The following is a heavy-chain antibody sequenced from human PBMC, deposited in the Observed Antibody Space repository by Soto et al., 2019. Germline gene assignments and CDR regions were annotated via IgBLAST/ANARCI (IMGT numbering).Heavy chain of an antibody. CDR2: INPNSGDT. D-gene: IGHD3-9*01. Sequence: ASVKVSCKASGYIFTGYHIHWVSQAPGRGLEWMGWINPNSGDTEYAQNFQGRVTMTRDTSLNLVYMEMSGLMSDDTAVYYCARDARGTRGFDEMDVWGQGXTVTVYS. CDR3: ARDARGTRGFDEMDV. CDR1: GYIFTGYH. J-gene: IGHJ6*02. V-gene: IGHV1-2*02.